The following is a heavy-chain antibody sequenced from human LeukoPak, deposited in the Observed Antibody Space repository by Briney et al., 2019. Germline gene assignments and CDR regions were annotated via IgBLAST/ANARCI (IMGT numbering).Heavy chain of an antibody. CDR2: IRFDGSNVGSDV. CDR1: GFTFSTYG. D-gene: IGHD6-13*01. Sequence: GGSLRLSCATSGFTFSTYGMHWVRQAPGKGLEWVAFIRFDGSNVGSDVYYADPVKGRFTISRDNSKNTLYLQMNSLRAEDTAVYYCALHRGYHNGDVVGYFDLWGRGSLVIVSS. V-gene: IGHV3-30*02. J-gene: IGHJ2*01. CDR3: ALHRGYHNGDVVGYFDL.